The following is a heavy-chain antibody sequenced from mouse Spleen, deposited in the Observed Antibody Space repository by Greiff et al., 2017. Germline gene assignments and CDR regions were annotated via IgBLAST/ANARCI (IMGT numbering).Heavy chain of an antibody. CDR1: GFTFSSYA. CDR3: ARQGYYGSLYYYAMDY. D-gene: IGHD1-1*01. Sequence: EVQRVESGGGLVKPGGSLKLSCAASGFTFSSYAMSWVRQTPEKRLEWVATISSGGSYTYYPDSVKGRFTISRDNAKNTLYLQMSSLRSEDTAMYYCARQGYYGSLYYYAMDYWGQGTSVTVSS. CDR2: ISSGGSYT. J-gene: IGHJ4*01. V-gene: IGHV5-9-3*01.